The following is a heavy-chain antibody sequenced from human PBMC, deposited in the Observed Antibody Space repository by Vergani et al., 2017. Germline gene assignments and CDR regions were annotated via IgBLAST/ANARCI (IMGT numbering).Heavy chain of an antibody. V-gene: IGHV4-30-4*01. J-gene: IGHJ5*02. CDR3: ARAGASRARNWFDP. CDR1: GGPISSGDYY. Sequence: QVQLQESGPGLVKPSQTLSLTCTVSGGPISSGDYYLSWIRQPPGKGLEWIGYIYYSGSTHYNPSLKSRVTISVDTSKNQFSLKLSSVTAADTAVYYCARAGASRARNWFDPGGQGTLVTVSS. CDR2: IYYSGST. D-gene: IGHD3-10*01.